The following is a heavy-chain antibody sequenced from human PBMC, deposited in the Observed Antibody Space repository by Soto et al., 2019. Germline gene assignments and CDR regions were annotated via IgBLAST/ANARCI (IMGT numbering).Heavy chain of an antibody. V-gene: IGHV1-2*04. CDR2: LNPNTGDT. D-gene: IGHD3-3*01. Sequence: ASVKVSCKASGYTFNGHYLHWVRQAPGQGLEWMGWLNPNTGDTNYAQKFRGWVTMTRDTSISTAYMELSRLRSDDTAVYYCARQAHSITIFGVVYWFDPWGQGTLVTVSS. CDR1: GYTFNGHY. CDR3: ARQAHSITIFGVVYWFDP. J-gene: IGHJ5*02.